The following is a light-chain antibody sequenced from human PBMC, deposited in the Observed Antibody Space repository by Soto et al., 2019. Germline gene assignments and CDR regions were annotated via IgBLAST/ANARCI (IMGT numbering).Light chain of an antibody. Sequence: DVVMTQTPLSLSVAPGQPASISCKSIQSLLHIPGETFLFWYLQKPGQSPQLLIYEVSTRVSGVPDSFSGSGSGTDFTLEISRVETDDVVIYYCMQSTQLPPTFGQGTRLGIE. V-gene: IGKV2D-29*02. J-gene: IGKJ5*01. CDR1: QSLLHIPGETF. CDR2: EVS. CDR3: MQSTQLPPT.